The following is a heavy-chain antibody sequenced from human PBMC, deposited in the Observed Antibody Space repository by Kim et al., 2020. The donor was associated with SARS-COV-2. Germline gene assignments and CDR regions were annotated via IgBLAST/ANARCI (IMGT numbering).Heavy chain of an antibody. J-gene: IGHJ4*02. CDR1: GFTFNTYT. Sequence: GGSLRLSCAASGFTFNTYTMDWVRQAQGKGLEWVSSITVSSTHIYYADSVKGRFTISRDNARNSVYLQMNSLRVDDTAVYYWARGWFGQVGDYWGQGTRVTVSS. D-gene: IGHD3-10*01. CDR2: ITVSSTHI. V-gene: IGHV3-21*01. CDR3: ARGWFGQVGDY.